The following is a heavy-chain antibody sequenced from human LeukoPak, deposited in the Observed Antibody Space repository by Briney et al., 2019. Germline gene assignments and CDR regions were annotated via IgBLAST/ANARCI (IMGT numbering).Heavy chain of an antibody. CDR2: VHYSGST. CDR1: GGSISSSY. CDR3: ARGEWTVATTTGWFDP. J-gene: IGHJ5*02. D-gene: IGHD5-12*01. Sequence: SETLSLTCIVSGGSISSSYWSWIRQPPGKGLEWIGYVHYSGSTNYNPSLKSRVTISVDTSKNQFSLKLSSVIAADTAVYYCARGEWTVATTTGWFDPWGQGTLVTVSS. V-gene: IGHV4-59*12.